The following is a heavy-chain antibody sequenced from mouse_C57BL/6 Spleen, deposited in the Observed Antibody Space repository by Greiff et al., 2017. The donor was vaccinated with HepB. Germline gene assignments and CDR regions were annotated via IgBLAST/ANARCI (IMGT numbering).Heavy chain of an antibody. Sequence: EVQLQQSGPELVKPGASVKISCKASGYTFTDYYMNWVKQSHGKSLEWIGDINPNNGGTSYNQKFKGKATLTVDTSSSTAYMELRSLTSEDSAVYYCARPPYYYGSSYGYFDVWGTGTTVTVSS. CDR2: INPNNGGT. CDR1: GYTFTDYY. V-gene: IGHV1-26*01. J-gene: IGHJ1*03. D-gene: IGHD1-1*01. CDR3: ARPPYYYGSSYGYFDV.